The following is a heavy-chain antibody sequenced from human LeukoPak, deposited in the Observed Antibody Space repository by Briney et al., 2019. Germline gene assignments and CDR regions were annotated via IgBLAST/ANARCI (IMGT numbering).Heavy chain of an antibody. CDR2: IIPIFGTA. J-gene: IGHJ6*03. Sequence: ASVKVSCKASGGTFSSYAISWVRQAPGQGLEWMGGIIPIFGTANYAQKFQGRVTITADESTSTAYMELSSLRSEDTAVYYCARVQGTPSAVTTPYYYYMDVWGKGTTVTVSS. CDR3: ARVQGTPSAVTTPYYYYMDV. V-gene: IGHV1-69*01. D-gene: IGHD4-11*01. CDR1: GGTFSSYA.